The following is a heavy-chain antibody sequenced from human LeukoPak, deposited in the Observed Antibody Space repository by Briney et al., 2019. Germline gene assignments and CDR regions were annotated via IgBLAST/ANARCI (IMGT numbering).Heavy chain of an antibody. CDR2: INSDGSST. CDR3: ARDKLSGYSSSWYFFHVVGWFDP. CDR1: GFTFSSYW. D-gene: IGHD6-13*01. J-gene: IGHJ5*02. Sequence: GGSLRLSCAASGFTFSSYWMHWVRQAPGKGLVWVSRINSDGSSTTYADSVKGRFTISRDNAKNSLYLQMNSLRAEDTAVYYCARDKLSGYSSSWYFFHVVGWFDPWGQGTLVTVSS. V-gene: IGHV3-74*01.